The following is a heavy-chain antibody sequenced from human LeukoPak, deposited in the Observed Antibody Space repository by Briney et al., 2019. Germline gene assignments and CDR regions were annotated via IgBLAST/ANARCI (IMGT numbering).Heavy chain of an antibody. J-gene: IGHJ4*02. Sequence: GGSLRLSCAASGFTFSNYGMYWVRQAPGKGLEWVAVMWYDGSNKDYGDSVKGRFTISRDNSKNTLYLQMNSLRAEDTAVYYCAKGMYSSSSDYFDYWGQGTLVTVSS. V-gene: IGHV3-33*06. CDR3: AKGMYSSSSDYFDY. CDR1: GFTFSNYG. CDR2: MWYDGSNK. D-gene: IGHD6-6*01.